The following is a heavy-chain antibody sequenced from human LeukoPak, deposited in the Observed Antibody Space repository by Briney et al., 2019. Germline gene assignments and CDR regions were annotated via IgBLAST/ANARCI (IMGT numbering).Heavy chain of an antibody. CDR2: IYYSGST. V-gene: IGHV4-39*07. J-gene: IGHJ6*03. D-gene: IGHD3-3*01. CDR3: ARETTIFGVVIIRDYYMDV. CDR1: GGSISSSSYY. Sequence: SETLSLTCTVSGGSISSSSYYWGWLRQPPGKGLEWIGSIYYSGSTYYNPSLKGRVTISVDTSKNQFSLKLSSVTAADTAVYYCARETTIFGVVIIRDYYMDVWGKGTTVTVSS.